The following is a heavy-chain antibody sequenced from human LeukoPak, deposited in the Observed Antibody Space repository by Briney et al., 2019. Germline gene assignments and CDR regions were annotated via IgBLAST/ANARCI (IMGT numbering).Heavy chain of an antibody. J-gene: IGHJ4*02. CDR2: SNPNSGGT. D-gene: IGHD6-13*01. V-gene: IGHV1-2*02. CDR3: ARAPPRYSSSDGYFDY. CDR1: GYTFTGYY. Sequence: ASVKGSCKASGYTFTGYYMHWVRQAPRQRLEWMGWSNPNSGGTNYAQKFQGRVTMTRDTSISTAYMELSRLRSDDTAVYYCARAPPRYSSSDGYFDYWGQGTLVTVSS.